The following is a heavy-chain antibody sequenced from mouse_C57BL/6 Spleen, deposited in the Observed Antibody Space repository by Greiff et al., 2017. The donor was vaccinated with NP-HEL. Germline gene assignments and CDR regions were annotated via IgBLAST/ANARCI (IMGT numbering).Heavy chain of an antibody. CDR1: GYTFTSYW. CDR3: ARGGAAQATNYFDY. CDR2: IHPNSGST. J-gene: IGHJ2*01. D-gene: IGHD3-2*02. V-gene: IGHV1-64*01. Sequence: QVQLQQPGAELVKPGASVKLSCKASGYTFTSYWMHWVKQRPGQGLEWIGMIHPNSGSTNYNEKFKSKATLTVDKSSSTAYMQLSSLTSEDSAVYYCARGGAAQATNYFDYWGQGTTLTVSS.